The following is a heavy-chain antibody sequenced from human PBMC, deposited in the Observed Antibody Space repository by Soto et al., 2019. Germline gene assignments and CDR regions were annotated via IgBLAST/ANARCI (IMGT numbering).Heavy chain of an antibody. J-gene: IGHJ4*02. CDR3: ARVNWAGRGGLDY. Sequence: PSETLSLTCAVSGYSISLGYYWGWIRQPPGKGLEWIGSIYHSGNTYYNPSLKSRVSLSLDTSKNHFSLELTSVTAADTAVYYGARVNWAGRGGLDYWGLGTRVTVSS. CDR1: GYSISLGYY. CDR2: IYHSGNT. V-gene: IGHV4-38-2*01. D-gene: IGHD2-15*01.